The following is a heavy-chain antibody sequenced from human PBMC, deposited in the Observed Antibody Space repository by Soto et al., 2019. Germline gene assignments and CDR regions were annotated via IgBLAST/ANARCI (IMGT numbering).Heavy chain of an antibody. D-gene: IGHD3-22*01. V-gene: IGHV3-21*01. Sequence: GALRLSCAASGFTFSSYSMNWVRQAPGKGLEWVSSISSSSSYIYYADSVKGRLTISRDNAKNSLYLQMNSLRAEDTAVYYCARDHSSGYYFDYWGQGTLVTVSS. CDR1: GFTFSSYS. CDR2: ISSSSSYI. J-gene: IGHJ4*02. CDR3: ARDHSSGYYFDY.